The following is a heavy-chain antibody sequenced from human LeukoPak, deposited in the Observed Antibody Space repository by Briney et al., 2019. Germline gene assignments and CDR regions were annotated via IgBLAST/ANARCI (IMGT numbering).Heavy chain of an antibody. CDR1: GFTFSSYA. Sequence: GGSLRLSCAASGFTFSSYAMSWVRQAPGKGLEWVSAISGSGGSTYYADSVKGRFIISRDNSKNTLYLQMNSLRAEDTAVYYCATTWGSSGSFDYWGQGTLVTVSS. D-gene: IGHD6-19*01. J-gene: IGHJ4*02. CDR3: ATTWGSSGSFDY. CDR2: ISGSGGST. V-gene: IGHV3-23*01.